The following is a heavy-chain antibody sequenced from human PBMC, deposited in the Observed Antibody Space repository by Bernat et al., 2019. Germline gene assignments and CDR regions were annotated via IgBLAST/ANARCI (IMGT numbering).Heavy chain of an antibody. D-gene: IGHD2-15*01. CDR1: GFTFSSYS. V-gene: IGHV3-48*02. J-gene: IGHJ4*02. CDR2: ISSSSSSI. CDR3: ARGFHVVVAATELSLNDY. Sequence: EVQLVESGGGLVQPGGSLRLSCAASGFTFSSYSMNWVRQAPGKGLEWVSYISSSSSSIYYADSVKGRFTISRDNAKNSLYLQMNSLRDEDTAVYYCARGFHVVVAATELSLNDYWGQGTLVTVSS.